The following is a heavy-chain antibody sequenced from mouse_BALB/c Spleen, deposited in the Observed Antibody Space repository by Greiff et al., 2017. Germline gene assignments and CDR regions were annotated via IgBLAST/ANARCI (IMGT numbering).Heavy chain of an antibody. Sequence: EVHLVESGGGLVQPGGSRKLSCAASGFTFSDYGMAWVRQAPGKGPEWVAFISNLAYSIYYADTVTGRFTISRENAKNTLYLEMSSLRSEDTAMYYCARGGPYYGSSYRYFDVWGAGTTVTVSS. CDR2: ISNLAYSI. V-gene: IGHV5-15*02. D-gene: IGHD1-1*01. CDR1: GFTFSDYG. CDR3: ARGGPYYGSSYRYFDV. J-gene: IGHJ1*01.